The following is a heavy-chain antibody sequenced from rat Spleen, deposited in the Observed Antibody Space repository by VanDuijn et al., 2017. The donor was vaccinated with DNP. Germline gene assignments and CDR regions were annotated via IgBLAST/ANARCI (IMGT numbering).Heavy chain of an antibody. CDR1: RFTFNNYW. CDR3: ARHVLPLRVWDY. Sequence: EVQLVESGGDLVQPGRSLKLSCVVSRFTFNNYWMTWFRQVPGKGLEWVASIPSSGGNTYYPASVKGRFTLSRDNAENTLFLQMNSLRSEDMATYYCARHVLPLRVWDYWGQGVMVTVSS. J-gene: IGHJ2*01. CDR2: IPSSGGNT. V-gene: IGHV5-31*01. D-gene: IGHD1-4*01.